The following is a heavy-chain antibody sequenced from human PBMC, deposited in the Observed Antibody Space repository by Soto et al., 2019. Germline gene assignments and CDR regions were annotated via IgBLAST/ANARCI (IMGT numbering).Heavy chain of an antibody. CDR3: ARDSPGIGSGRYYYYYGMDV. Sequence: SETLSLTCTVSGGSISSGGYYWSWIRQHPGKGLEWIGYIYYSGSTYYNPSLKSRVTISVDTSKNQFSLKLSSVTAADTAVYYCARDSPGIGSGRYYYYYGMDVWGQGTTVTVSS. CDR2: IYYSGST. V-gene: IGHV4-31*03. D-gene: IGHD3-10*01. CDR1: GGSISSGGYY. J-gene: IGHJ6*02.